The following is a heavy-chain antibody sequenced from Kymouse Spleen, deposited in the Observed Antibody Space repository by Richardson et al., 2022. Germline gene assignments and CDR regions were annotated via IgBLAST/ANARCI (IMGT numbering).Heavy chain of an antibody. CDR2: IWYDGSNK. J-gene: IGHJ2*01. CDR3: ARDSGYDWRYFDL. Sequence: QVQLVESGGGVVQPGRSLRLSCAASGFTFSSYGMHWVRQAPGKGLEWVAVIWYDGSNKYYADSVKGRFTISRDNSKNTLYLQMNSLRAEDTAVYYCARDSGYDWRYFDLWGRGTLVTVSS. V-gene: IGHV3-33*01. D-gene: IGHD5-12*01. CDR1: GFTFSSYG.